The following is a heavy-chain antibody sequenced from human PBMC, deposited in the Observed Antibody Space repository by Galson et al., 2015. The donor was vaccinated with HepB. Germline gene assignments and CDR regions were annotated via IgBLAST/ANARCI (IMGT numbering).Heavy chain of an antibody. Sequence: SLRLSCAASGFTFSSYDMNWVRQAPGKGLEWVSTLSYSGGITYYADSVKGRFTISRDNSKNTLYLQMNSLRAEDTATYYCAHSPTYYGSGSLPDWYFDLWGRGTLVTVSS. J-gene: IGHJ2*01. CDR1: GFTFSSYD. CDR3: AHSPTYYGSGSLPDWYFDL. D-gene: IGHD3-10*01. V-gene: IGHV3-23*01. CDR2: LSYSGGIT.